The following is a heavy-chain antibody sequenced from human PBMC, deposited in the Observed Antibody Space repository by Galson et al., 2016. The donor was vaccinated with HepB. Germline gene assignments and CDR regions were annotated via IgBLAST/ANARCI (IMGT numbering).Heavy chain of an antibody. Sequence: SLRLSCAASGFTLSRFCMHWVRQVPGKGLVWVSRIDYDGRTTGYADSVKGRFTISRDDVKNTLYLQMNSLGAEDTAVYYCTRGHNTMISSRIDFWGQGTLVTVSS. CDR1: GFTLSRFC. D-gene: IGHD3-22*01. J-gene: IGHJ4*02. CDR3: TRGHNTMISSRIDF. CDR2: IDYDGRTT. V-gene: IGHV3-74*01.